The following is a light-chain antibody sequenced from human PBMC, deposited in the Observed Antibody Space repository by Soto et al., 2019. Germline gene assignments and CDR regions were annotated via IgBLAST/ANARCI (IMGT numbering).Light chain of an antibody. V-gene: IGKV3-15*01. CDR2: GAS. J-gene: IGKJ1*01. Sequence: EIVMTQSPATLSVSPGERSTLSCSSSQSVSRKLAWYQQTRGQAPRLLIYGASTRATGVPARFSGSGSGTEFTLTISNLQSEDFAVYHCQQYDKWPRTFGQGTKVDIK. CDR1: QSVSRK. CDR3: QQYDKWPRT.